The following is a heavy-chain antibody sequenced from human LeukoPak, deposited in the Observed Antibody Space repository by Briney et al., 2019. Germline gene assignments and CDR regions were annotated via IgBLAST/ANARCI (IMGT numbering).Heavy chain of an antibody. D-gene: IGHD4-17*01. Sequence: SETVSLPCTVSGGSLSSYFWSWIRQPPGKGLEWIGYIHNSATTNCNPSLKSRVTISLDTAKNQFSLKLTSVTAADTAVYFCARSRGGFGDYGSWFDPWGQGTLVTVSS. CDR3: ARSRGGFGDYGSWFDP. CDR1: GGSLSSYF. J-gene: IGHJ5*02. V-gene: IGHV4-59*12. CDR2: IHNSATT.